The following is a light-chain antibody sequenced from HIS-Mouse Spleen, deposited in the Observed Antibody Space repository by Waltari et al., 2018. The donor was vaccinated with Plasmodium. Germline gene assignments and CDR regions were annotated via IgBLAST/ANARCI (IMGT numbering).Light chain of an antibody. J-gene: IGKJ3*01. CDR1: QSVSSN. CDR2: GAS. CDR3: QQYNNWSFT. Sequence: EIVMTQSPATLSVSPGERATLTYRASQSVSSNLAWYPQKPGQAPRLLIYGASTRATGIPARFSGSGSGTEFTLTISSLQSEDFAVYYCQQYNNWSFTFGPGTKVDIK. V-gene: IGKV3-15*01.